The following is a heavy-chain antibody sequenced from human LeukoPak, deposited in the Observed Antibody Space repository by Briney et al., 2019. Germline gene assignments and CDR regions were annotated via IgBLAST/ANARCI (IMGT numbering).Heavy chain of an antibody. V-gene: IGHV1-69*01. CDR2: IIPIFGTA. CDR3: ARALVVVPAAMAYFDY. Sequence: GASVKVSCKASGGTFSSYAISWVRQAPGQGLEWMGGIIPIFGTANYAQKFQGRVTITADESTSTAYMELSSLRSEDTAVYYCARALVVVPAAMAYFDYWGQGTPVTVSS. CDR1: GGTFSSYA. D-gene: IGHD2-2*01. J-gene: IGHJ4*02.